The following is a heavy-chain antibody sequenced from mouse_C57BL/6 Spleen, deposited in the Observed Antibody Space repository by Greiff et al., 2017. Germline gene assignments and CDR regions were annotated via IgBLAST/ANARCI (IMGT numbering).Heavy chain of an antibody. CDR2: IWSGGST. Sequence: VNVVESGPGLVQPSQSLSITCTVSGFSLTSYGVHWVRQSPGKGLEWLGVIWSGGSTDYNAAFISRLSISKDNSKSQVFFKMNSLQADDTAIYYCARHYYGSSHWYFDVWGTGTTVTVSS. CDR3: ARHYYGSSHWYFDV. J-gene: IGHJ1*03. CDR1: GFSLTSYG. D-gene: IGHD1-1*01. V-gene: IGHV2-2*01.